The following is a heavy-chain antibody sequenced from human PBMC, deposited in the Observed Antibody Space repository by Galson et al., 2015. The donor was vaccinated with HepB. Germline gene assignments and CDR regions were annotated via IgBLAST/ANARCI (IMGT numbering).Heavy chain of an antibody. D-gene: IGHD6-13*01. CDR1: GFTFSSYW. V-gene: IGHV3-7*03. Sequence: SLRLSCAASGFTFSSYWMSWVRQAPGKGLEWVANIKQDGSEKYYVDSVKGRFTISRDNAKNSLYLQMNSLRAEDTAVYYCARGAPGYSSSWYQVGLFDYWGQGTLVTVSS. J-gene: IGHJ4*02. CDR3: ARGAPGYSSSWYQVGLFDY. CDR2: IKQDGSEK.